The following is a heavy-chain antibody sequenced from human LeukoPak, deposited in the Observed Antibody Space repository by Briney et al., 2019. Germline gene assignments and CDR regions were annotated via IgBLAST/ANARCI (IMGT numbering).Heavy chain of an antibody. J-gene: IGHJ4*02. CDR1: GFTFSSYG. V-gene: IGHV3-30*02. D-gene: IGHD4-17*01. CDR2: IRYDGSNK. CDR3: AKERVRGATVTYYFDY. Sequence: GGSLRLSCAASGFTFSSYGMHWVRQAPGKGLEWVAFIRYDGSNKYYADSVKGRFTISRDNSKNTLYLQMNSLRAEDTAVYYCAKERVRGATVTYYFDYWGQGTLVTVST.